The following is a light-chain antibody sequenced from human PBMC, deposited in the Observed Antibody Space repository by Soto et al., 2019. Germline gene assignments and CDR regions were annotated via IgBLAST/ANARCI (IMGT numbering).Light chain of an antibody. CDR1: QSLIHSDGDTY. CDR2: HDS. Sequence: DVVMTQSPLSLPVTLGQPASISCRSSQSLIHSDGDTYLNWFQQRPGQSPRRLIYHDSDRQSGVPSRFSGSGSGTDFTLKISRVQAEDVGVYYCQQGTHWPWTFGQGTEVEIK. CDR3: QQGTHWPWT. J-gene: IGKJ1*01. V-gene: IGKV2-30*02.